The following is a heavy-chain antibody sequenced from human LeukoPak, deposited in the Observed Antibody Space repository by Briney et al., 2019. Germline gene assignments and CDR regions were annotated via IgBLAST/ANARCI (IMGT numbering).Heavy chain of an antibody. Sequence: GGSLRLSCAASGFTFSSYAMHWVRQAPGKGLEWVAVISYDGRNKYYADSVKGRFTISRDNSKNTPSLQMNSLRAEDTAVYYCARRSSGYDYFDIDYWGQGTLVTVSS. J-gene: IGHJ4*02. CDR3: ARRSSGYDYFDIDY. CDR1: GFTFSSYA. D-gene: IGHD5-12*01. V-gene: IGHV3-30*04. CDR2: ISYDGRNK.